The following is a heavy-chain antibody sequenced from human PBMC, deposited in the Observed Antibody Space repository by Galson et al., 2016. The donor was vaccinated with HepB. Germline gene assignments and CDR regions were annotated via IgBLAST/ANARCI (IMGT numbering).Heavy chain of an antibody. J-gene: IGHJ4*02. D-gene: IGHD4-17*01. Sequence: SLRLSCAASGFTVSGNYMSWFRQAPGKGLEWVSVDYNGDNSYYADSVKGRFTISRDNSKNTLYLQMNSLRAEDTAVYYCARDRPNFGDYDYWGQGTLVTVSS. CDR2: DYNGDNS. V-gene: IGHV3-66*01. CDR1: GFTVSGNY. CDR3: ARDRPNFGDYDY.